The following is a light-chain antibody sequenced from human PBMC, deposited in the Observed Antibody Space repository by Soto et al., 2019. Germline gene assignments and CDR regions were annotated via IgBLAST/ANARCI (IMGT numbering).Light chain of an antibody. Sequence: EIVLTQSPATLSLSPGERATLSCRASQSVSSYLAWYQQKPGQAPRLLIYDASNRATGILARFSGSGPGTDFTLTSSRLEPEDFAVYYCQQRSNWPPWTFGQGTKVQIK. J-gene: IGKJ1*01. V-gene: IGKV3-11*01. CDR1: QSVSSY. CDR2: DAS. CDR3: QQRSNWPPWT.